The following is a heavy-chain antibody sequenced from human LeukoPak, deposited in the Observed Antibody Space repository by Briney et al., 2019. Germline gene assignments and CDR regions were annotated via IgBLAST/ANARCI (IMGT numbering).Heavy chain of an antibody. Sequence: GGALRLSCAATGFAFSNAWMRWVCQAPGKGREWVVRIKSKTDGGKTDYAAPVTGRFTISRDDSKNTLYLQMNSLKTEDTAVYYCTTDLVVVVVAAQYNWFDPWGQGTLVTVSS. D-gene: IGHD2-15*01. CDR2: IKSKTDGGKT. V-gene: IGHV3-15*01. CDR1: GFAFSNAW. CDR3: TTDLVVVVVAAQYNWFDP. J-gene: IGHJ5*02.